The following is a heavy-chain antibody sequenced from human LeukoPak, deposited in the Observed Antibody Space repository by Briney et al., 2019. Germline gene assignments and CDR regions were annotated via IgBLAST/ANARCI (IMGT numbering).Heavy chain of an antibody. CDR1: GFTVITND. J-gene: IGHJ4*02. V-gene: IGHV3-53*01. D-gene: IGHD2-15*01. Sequence: GGSLRLSCAASGFTVITNDMTWVRQAPGKGLEWVSVLYSDGNTKYSDAVQGGCTISIANSKTTLYLEMNSLSPDDTAIYYCARGVEPLAATTLAYWGQGTLVTVSS. CDR3: ARGVEPLAATTLAY. CDR2: LYSDGNT.